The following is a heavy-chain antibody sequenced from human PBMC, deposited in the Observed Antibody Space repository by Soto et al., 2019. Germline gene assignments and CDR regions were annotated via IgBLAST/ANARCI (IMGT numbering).Heavy chain of an antibody. CDR2: IYYSGST. Sequence: SETLSLTCNASGGSITSSGSAWGWIRQSPGKGLEWIGYIYYSGSTNYNPSLKSRVTISVDTSKNQFSLKLSSVTAADTAVYYCARVQLERLVFDYWGQGTLVTVS. D-gene: IGHD1-1*01. CDR3: ARVQLERLVFDY. V-gene: IGHV4-61*05. J-gene: IGHJ4*02. CDR1: GGSITSSGSA.